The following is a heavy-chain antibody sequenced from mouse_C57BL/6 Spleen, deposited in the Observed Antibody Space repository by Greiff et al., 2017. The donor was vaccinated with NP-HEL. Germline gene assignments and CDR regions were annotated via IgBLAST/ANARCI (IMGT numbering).Heavy chain of an antibody. V-gene: IGHV1-52*01. Sequence: QVQLQQPGAELVRPGSSVKLSCKASGYTFTSYWMHWVKQRPIQRLEWIGNIDPSDSETHYNQKFKDKATLTVDKSSSTAYMQLSSLTSEDSAVYYCAIPRGGNYRYFDYWGQGTTLTVSS. J-gene: IGHJ2*01. CDR3: AIPRGGNYRYFDY. D-gene: IGHD2-1*01. CDR1: GYTFTSYW. CDR2: IDPSDSET.